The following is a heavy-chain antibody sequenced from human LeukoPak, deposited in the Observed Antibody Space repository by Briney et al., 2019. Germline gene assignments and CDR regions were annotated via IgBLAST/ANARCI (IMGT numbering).Heavy chain of an antibody. CDR1: GSSFNIYW. CDR2: ITRDGSTI. J-gene: IGHJ4*02. D-gene: IGHD2-2*01. V-gene: IGHV3-74*01. Sequence: GGSLRLSCEASGSSFNIYWMHWVRQAPGKGLVWVSHITRDGSTITYADSVKGRFTISRDNAKNTLYLQMNSLRVEDTAVYYCVRGLGFYQLDDWGQGTLVTVSS. CDR3: VRGLGFYQLDD.